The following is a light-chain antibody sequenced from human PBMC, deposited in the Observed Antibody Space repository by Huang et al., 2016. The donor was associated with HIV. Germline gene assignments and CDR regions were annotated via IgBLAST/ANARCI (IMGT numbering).Light chain of an antibody. J-gene: IGKJ2*01. CDR1: QSITTY. CDR2: DTS. V-gene: IGKV1-39*01. CDR3: QQSYNLPYT. Sequence: DTQMTQSPPSLSASLGDRVTITCRASQSITTYLNWYRHKPGEAPELLIHDTSTLQNGVPSRFSGGGSGTDLTLTITNLQPEDVASYYCQQSYNLPYTFGRGTKVDIK.